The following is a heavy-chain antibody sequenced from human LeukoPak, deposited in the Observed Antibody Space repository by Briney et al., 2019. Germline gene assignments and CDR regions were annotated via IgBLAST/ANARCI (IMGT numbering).Heavy chain of an antibody. CDR3: VRKKYCTPTDCLHGRFYFNC. CDR2: ISYDGRNE. CDR1: GFALSTYN. Sequence: GGSLRLSCASSGFALSTYNMHWVRQARGKGLEWVAVISYDGRNENHAESVKGRFTISRDNSKNTLYLQMNTLSTEDTALYYCVRKKYCTPTDCLHGRFYFNCWGQGTLVTVSS. J-gene: IGHJ4*02. V-gene: IGHV3-30*04. D-gene: IGHD2-8*01.